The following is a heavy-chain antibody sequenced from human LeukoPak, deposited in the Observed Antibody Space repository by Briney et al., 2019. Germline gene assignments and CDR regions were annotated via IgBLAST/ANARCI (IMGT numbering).Heavy chain of an antibody. V-gene: IGHV4-39*07. Sequence: SETLSLTCTVSGGSISGSSYYWGWIRQPPGKGLEWIGSIYYSGSTYCSPSLRSRVTMSVDTSKNQFSLKLSSVTAADTAVYYCARDLVTYYYGSGIDYWGQGTLVTVSS. CDR3: ARDLVTYYYGSGIDY. CDR1: GGSISGSSYY. CDR2: IYYSGST. D-gene: IGHD3-10*01. J-gene: IGHJ4*02.